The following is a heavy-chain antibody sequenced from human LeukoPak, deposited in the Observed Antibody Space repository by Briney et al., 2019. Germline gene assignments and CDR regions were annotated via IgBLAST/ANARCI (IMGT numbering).Heavy chain of an antibody. Sequence: GGSLRLSCAASGFTFSSYAMRWVRQAPGKGLEWVSAISGSGGSTYYADSVKGRFTISRDNSKDTLYLQMNSLRAEDTAVYYCARRNIAAAALDYWGQGTLVTVSS. CDR1: GFTFSSYA. J-gene: IGHJ4*02. V-gene: IGHV3-23*01. D-gene: IGHD6-13*01. CDR2: ISGSGGST. CDR3: ARRNIAAAALDY.